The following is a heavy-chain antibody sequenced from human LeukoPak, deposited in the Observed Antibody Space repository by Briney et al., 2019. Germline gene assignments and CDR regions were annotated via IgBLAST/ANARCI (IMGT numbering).Heavy chain of an antibody. CDR2: IYHSGST. CDR3: ARVLYSSSWYEVVPFTYFDY. D-gene: IGHD6-13*01. V-gene: IGHV4-38-2*02. Sequence: PSETLSLTCTVSGYSISSGYYWGWIRQPPGKGLEWIGSIYHSGSTYYNPSLKSRVTISVDTSKNQFSLKLSSVTAADTAVYYCARVLYSSSWYEVVPFTYFDYWGQGTLVTVSS. CDR1: GYSISSGYY. J-gene: IGHJ4*02.